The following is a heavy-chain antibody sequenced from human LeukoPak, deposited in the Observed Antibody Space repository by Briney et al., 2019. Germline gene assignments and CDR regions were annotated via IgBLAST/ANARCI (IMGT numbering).Heavy chain of an antibody. CDR3: AKGFIRVTTGVDY. V-gene: IGHV3-23*01. Sequence: GGSLRLPCAASGFTFSSYAMSWVRQAPGKGLEWVSAISDSGGSTYYADSVKGRFTISRDNSKNTLYLQMNSLRAEDTAVYYCAKGFIRVTTGVDYWGQGTLVTVSS. CDR1: GFTFSSYA. J-gene: IGHJ4*02. CDR2: ISDSGGST. D-gene: IGHD4-11*01.